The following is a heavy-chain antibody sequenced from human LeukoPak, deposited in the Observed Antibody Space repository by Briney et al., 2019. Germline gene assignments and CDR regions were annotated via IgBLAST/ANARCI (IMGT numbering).Heavy chain of an antibody. Sequence: ASVKVSCKASGYTFTGYYMHWVRQAPGHGLEWTGWINPNRGGTNYAQKFQGRVTMTRDTSIGTAYMELSRRRSDDTAVYYCARDQAGTYYFDYWGQGTLVTVS. J-gene: IGHJ4*02. V-gene: IGHV1-2*02. CDR2: INPNRGGT. D-gene: IGHD6-19*01. CDR3: ARDQAGTYYFDY. CDR1: GYTFTGYY.